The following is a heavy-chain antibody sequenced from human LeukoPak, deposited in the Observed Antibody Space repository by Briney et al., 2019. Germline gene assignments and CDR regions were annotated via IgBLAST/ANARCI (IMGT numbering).Heavy chain of an antibody. CDR1: GGSISSSSYY. D-gene: IGHD5-18*01. Sequence: SETLSLTCTVSGGSISSSSYYWGWIRQPPGKGLEWIGSIYYTGSTYYNPSLKSRVTISVDTSKNQFSLKLSSVTAADTAVYYCVRQIPGYPYFDYWGQGTLVTVSS. V-gene: IGHV4-39*01. CDR3: VRQIPGYPYFDY. J-gene: IGHJ4*02. CDR2: IYYTGST.